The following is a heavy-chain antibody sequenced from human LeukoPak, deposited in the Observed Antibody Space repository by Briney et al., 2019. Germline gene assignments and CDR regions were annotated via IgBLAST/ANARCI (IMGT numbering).Heavy chain of an antibody. CDR2: VYYRGST. CDR1: GGSLTSYY. D-gene: IGHD4-23*01. CDR3: AGDLDRGGNSVWYFDL. J-gene: IGHJ2*01. V-gene: IGHV4-59*01. Sequence: SETLSLTCTISGGSLTSYYWSWIRQPPGKGPEWIGYVYYRGSTYYNPSLKSRVTTSVDTSKKQFSLKLTSVTAADTAVYYCAGDLDRGGNSVWYFDLWGRGTMVTVSS.